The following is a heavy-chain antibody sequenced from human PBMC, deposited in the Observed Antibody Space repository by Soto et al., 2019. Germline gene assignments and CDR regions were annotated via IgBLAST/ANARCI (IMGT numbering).Heavy chain of an antibody. CDR1: GFIFSRYG. J-gene: IGHJ4*02. CDR3: ARDLPLYCRGDCNFDF. D-gene: IGHD2-21*02. Sequence: QVQLVESGGGVVQSGGSLRLSCGGSGFIFSRYGMHWVRQAPGKGLEWVTGISYDGGERFYADSAKGRFTISRDNSKNRLDLQMSSLRPEDTAVYYCARDLPLYCRGDCNFDFWGQGTLVTVSS. CDR2: ISYDGGER. V-gene: IGHV3-30*03.